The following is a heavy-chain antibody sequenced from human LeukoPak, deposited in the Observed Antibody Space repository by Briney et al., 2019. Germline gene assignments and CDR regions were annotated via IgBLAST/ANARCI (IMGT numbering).Heavy chain of an antibody. Sequence: SGTLSLTCAVSGGSISSSNWWSWVRQPPGKGLEWIGEIYHSGSTNYNPSLKSRVTISVGKSKNQFSLKLGSVTAADTAVYYCARPRLSSPYYFDYWGQGTLVTVSS. CDR1: GGSISSSNW. V-gene: IGHV4-4*02. CDR3: ARPRLSSPYYFDY. CDR2: IYHSGST. J-gene: IGHJ4*02.